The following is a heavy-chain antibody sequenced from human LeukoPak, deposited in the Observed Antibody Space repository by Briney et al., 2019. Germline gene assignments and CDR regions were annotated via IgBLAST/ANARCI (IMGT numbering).Heavy chain of an antibody. Sequence: GGSLRLSCAAPGFTFSSSAMSWVRQAPGKGLEWVSAISGSGGTTYYADSVKGRFTISRDNSKNTLSLLMNSLRAEDTALYYCANSPDEYISSFDYWGQGTLVTVSS. CDR2: ISGSGGTT. J-gene: IGHJ4*02. CDR3: ANSPDEYISSFDY. CDR1: GFTFSSSA. V-gene: IGHV3-23*01. D-gene: IGHD6-13*01.